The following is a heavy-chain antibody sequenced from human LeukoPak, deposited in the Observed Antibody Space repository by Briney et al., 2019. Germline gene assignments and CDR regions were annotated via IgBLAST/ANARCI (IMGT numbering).Heavy chain of an antibody. Sequence: ASVKVSCKASGYTFTSYGISWVRQAPGQGLEWMGWISAYNGNTNYAQKLQGRVTMTTDTSTSTAYMELSSLRSEDTAVYYCASSEGIVVVPAAIMGPYDAFDIWGQGTMVTVSS. CDR1: GYTFTSYG. V-gene: IGHV1-18*01. J-gene: IGHJ3*02. D-gene: IGHD2-2*02. CDR3: ASSEGIVVVPAAIMGPYDAFDI. CDR2: ISAYNGNT.